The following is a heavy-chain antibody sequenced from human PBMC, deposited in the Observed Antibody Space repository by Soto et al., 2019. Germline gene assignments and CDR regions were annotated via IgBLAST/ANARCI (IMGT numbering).Heavy chain of an antibody. CDR1: GGSVTNSSYY. D-gene: IGHD4-17*01. V-gene: IGHV4-39*01. CDR2: VYYRGRS. J-gene: IGHJ4*02. CDR3: VSQRTTVPTQAYFDY. Sequence: SETLSLTCTVFGGSVTNSSYYWGWIRQSPGKGLEWIGSVYYRGRSYSKSSVKSRVTISVDTSKNRFSLSLNSVTASDTAVYFCVSQRTTVPTQAYFDYWGPGALVTVSS.